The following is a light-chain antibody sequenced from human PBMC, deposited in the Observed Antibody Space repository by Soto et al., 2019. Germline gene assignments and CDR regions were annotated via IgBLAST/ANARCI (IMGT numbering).Light chain of an antibody. Sequence: IMLTQSPCTLSLSNSERGTLSCRASQSVGINYLALYQQKHGKAPRLVVYGKSNRATGTTDRFSGSGSGTDFTLPISRLEPEDFAVSYCQQYGNSATMLGQGNKVDMK. CDR2: GKS. J-gene: IGKJ1*01. V-gene: IGKV3-20*01. CDR3: QQYGNSATM. CDR1: QSVGINY.